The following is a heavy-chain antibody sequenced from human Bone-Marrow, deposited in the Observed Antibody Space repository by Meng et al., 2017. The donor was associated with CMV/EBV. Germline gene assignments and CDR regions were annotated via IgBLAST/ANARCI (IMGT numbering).Heavy chain of an antibody. Sequence: GGSLRLSCTVSGGSISSSSYYWGWIRQPPGKGLEWVSGINGRGNNTYNADSVKGRFTISRDNSKNTIFLQMNSLRVEDTAIYYCAKRGSYYYDSSGSYIASPFEHWGQGTLVTVSS. CDR2: INGRGNNT. D-gene: IGHD3-22*01. V-gene: IGHV3-23*01. CDR1: GGSISSSSYY. J-gene: IGHJ4*02. CDR3: AKRGSYYYDSSGSYIASPFEH.